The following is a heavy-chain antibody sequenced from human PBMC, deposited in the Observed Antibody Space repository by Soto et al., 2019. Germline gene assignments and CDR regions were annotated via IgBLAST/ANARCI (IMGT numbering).Heavy chain of an antibody. CDR3: AKGGEVGGVLGDH. CDR2: ISYDGSYQ. V-gene: IGHV3-30*18. Sequence: GGSLRLSCEASGFAFNKFGMHWVRQAPGKGLEWVAFISYDGSYQYCADSVQGRLTITRDNSMNTLNMQLNSLRREDTAVYYCAKGGEVGGVLGDHWGQGTLVTVS. J-gene: IGHJ4*02. CDR1: GFAFNKFG. D-gene: IGHD1-26*01.